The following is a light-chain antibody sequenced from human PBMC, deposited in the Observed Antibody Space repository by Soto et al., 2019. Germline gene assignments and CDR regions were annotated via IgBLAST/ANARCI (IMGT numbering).Light chain of an antibody. J-gene: IGKJ4*01. V-gene: IGKV3-20*01. Sequence: EIVLTQSPGTLSLSPGERATLSCRASQSISSIYFAWYQQKPGQAPRLLIYGASRRATGIPDRFSGSGSGTDFPLTISRLEPDDFAVYYCQLFDVSRLTFGRGTKVEIK. CDR1: QSISSIY. CDR2: GAS. CDR3: QLFDVSRLT.